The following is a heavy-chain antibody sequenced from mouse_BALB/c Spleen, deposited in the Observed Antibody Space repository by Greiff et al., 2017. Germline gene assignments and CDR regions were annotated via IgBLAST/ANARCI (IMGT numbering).Heavy chain of an antibody. CDR1: GYSFTSYV. CDR2: INPYNDGT. D-gene: IGHD2-1*01. V-gene: IGHV1-14*01. J-gene: IGHJ3*01. CDR3: AREDGNYVAWFAY. Sequence: VQLKESGPELVKPGASVKMSCKASGYSFTSYVMHWVKQKPGQGLEWIGYINPYNDGTKYNEKFKGKATLTSDKSSSTAYMELSSLTSEDSAVYYCAREDGNYVAWFAYWGQGTLVTVSA.